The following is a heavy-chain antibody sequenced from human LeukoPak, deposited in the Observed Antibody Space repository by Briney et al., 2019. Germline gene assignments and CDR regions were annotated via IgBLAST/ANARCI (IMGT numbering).Heavy chain of an antibody. CDR3: ARGPAAIRHYYYYYMDV. CDR1: GYTFTSYG. V-gene: IGHV1-18*01. CDR2: ISAYNGNT. J-gene: IGHJ6*03. D-gene: IGHD2-2*02. Sequence: ASVKVSCKASGYTFTSYGISWVRQAPGQGLEWMGWISAYNGNTNYAQKLQGRVTMTTDTSTSTAYMELRSLRSDDTAVYYCARGPAAIRHYYYYYMDVWGKGTTVTVSS.